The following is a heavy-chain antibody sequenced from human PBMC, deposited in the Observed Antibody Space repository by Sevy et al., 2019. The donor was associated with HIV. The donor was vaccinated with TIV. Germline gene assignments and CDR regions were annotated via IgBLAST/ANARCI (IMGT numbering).Heavy chain of an antibody. V-gene: IGHV3-33*01. CDR3: ARVLEMATILDY. J-gene: IGHJ4*02. CDR1: GFTFSSYG. CDR2: IWYDGSNK. Sequence: GGSLRLSCAASGFTFSSYGMHWVRQAPGKGLEWVAVIWYDGSNKYYADSVMGRFTISRDNSKNTLYLQMNSLRAEDTAVYYCARVLEMATILDYWGQGTLVTVSS. D-gene: IGHD5-12*01.